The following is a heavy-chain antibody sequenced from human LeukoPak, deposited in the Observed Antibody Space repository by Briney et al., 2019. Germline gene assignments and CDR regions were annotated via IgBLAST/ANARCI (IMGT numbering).Heavy chain of an antibody. V-gene: IGHV3-21*01. Sequence: GGSLRLSCAASGFTFSSYEMNWVRQAPGKGLEWVSSISSSSSYIYYADSVKGRFTISRDNAKNSLYLQMNSLRAEDTAVYYCARERYSGSYGAFDIWGQGTMVTVSS. CDR2: ISSSSSYI. D-gene: IGHD1-26*01. CDR3: ARERYSGSYGAFDI. CDR1: GFTFSSYE. J-gene: IGHJ3*02.